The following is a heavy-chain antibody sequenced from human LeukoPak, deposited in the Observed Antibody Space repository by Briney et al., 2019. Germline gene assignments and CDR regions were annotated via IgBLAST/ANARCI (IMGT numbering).Heavy chain of an antibody. CDR3: ARGSITMVRGDPVGRYYFDY. Sequence: GGSLRLSCAASGFTFSSYSMNWVRQAPGKGLEWVSSISSSSSYIYYADSVKGRFTISRDNAKNSLYLQMNSLRAEDTAVYYCARGSITMVRGDPVGRYYFDYWGQGTLVTVSS. D-gene: IGHD3-10*01. CDR2: ISSSSSYI. CDR1: GFTFSSYS. V-gene: IGHV3-21*04. J-gene: IGHJ4*02.